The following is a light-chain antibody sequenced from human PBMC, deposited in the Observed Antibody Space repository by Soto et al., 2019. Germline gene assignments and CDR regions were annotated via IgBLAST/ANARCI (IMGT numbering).Light chain of an antibody. J-gene: IGKJ1*01. Sequence: ENGITQSPATLSVSKGERATLSCRASQSVSSNLAWYQQKPGQAPRLLIYGASTRATGIPARFSGSGSGTEFTLTISSLQSEDFAVYYCQQYNNWPPWTFGQGTKVDIK. CDR3: QQYNNWPPWT. V-gene: IGKV3-15*01. CDR2: GAS. CDR1: QSVSSN.